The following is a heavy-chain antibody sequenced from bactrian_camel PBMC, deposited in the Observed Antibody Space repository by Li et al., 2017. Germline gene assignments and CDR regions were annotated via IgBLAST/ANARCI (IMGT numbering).Heavy chain of an antibody. CDR2: IASDGTT. J-gene: IGHJ4*01. Sequence: QLVEFGGGSVQAGGSLRLSCQISGYTYYRYCLGWFREAPGKQREGVAVIASDGTTSYAESVKGRFTISKDNAKNTVYLEMNSLKPEDTAMYYCAADRVVVAGACPLPDELTYRAQGTQVTVS. CDR1: GYTYYRYC. V-gene: IGHV3S53*01. CDR3: AADRVVVAGACPLPDELTY. D-gene: IGHD6*01.